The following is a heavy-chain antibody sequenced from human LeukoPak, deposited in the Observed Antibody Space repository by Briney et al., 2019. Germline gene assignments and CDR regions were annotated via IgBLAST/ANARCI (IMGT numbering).Heavy chain of an antibody. CDR1: GYTFTGYY. D-gene: IGHD2-21*02. Sequence: ASVKVSCKAPGYTFTGYYMHWVRQAPGQGLEWMGWISTYNGNTNYAQKLQGRVSMTIDTSTSTAYMELRSLRSDDTAVYYCARDGLVTKFDPWGQGTLVTVSS. CDR2: ISTYNGNT. V-gene: IGHV1-18*04. CDR3: ARDGLVTKFDP. J-gene: IGHJ5*02.